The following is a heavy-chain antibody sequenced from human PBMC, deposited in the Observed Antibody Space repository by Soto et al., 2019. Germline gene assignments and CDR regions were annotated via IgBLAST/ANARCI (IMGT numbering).Heavy chain of an antibody. Sequence: QVQLVQSGAEVKKPGASVKVSCKASGYTFTGYYMHWVRQAPGQGLEWMGWINPNSGGTNYVQKFQGGVTMTRDTSISTDYMELSRLRSDDTAVYYCARGPSGAFDIWGQGTMVTVSS. CDR2: INPNSGGT. CDR3: ARGPSGAFDI. CDR1: GYTFTGYY. J-gene: IGHJ3*02. D-gene: IGHD6-25*01. V-gene: IGHV1-2*02.